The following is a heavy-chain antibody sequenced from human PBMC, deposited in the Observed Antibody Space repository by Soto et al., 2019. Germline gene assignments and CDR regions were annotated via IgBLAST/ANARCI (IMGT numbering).Heavy chain of an antibody. CDR3: ARHKWFGELYEYNWFDP. J-gene: IGHJ5*02. D-gene: IGHD3-10*01. CDR1: GGSISSGGYY. CDR2: IYYSGST. V-gene: IGHV4-39*01. Sequence: PSETLSLTCTVSGGSISSGGYYWCWIRQPPGKGLEWIGSIYYSGSTYYNPSLKSRVTISVDTSKNQFSLKLSSVTAADTAVYYCARHKWFGELYEYNWFDPWGQGTLVTVSS.